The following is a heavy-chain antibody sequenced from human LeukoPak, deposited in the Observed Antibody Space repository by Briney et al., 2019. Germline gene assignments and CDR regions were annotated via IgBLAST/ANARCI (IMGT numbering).Heavy chain of an antibody. CDR2: ISYDGSNK. CDR1: GFTFSSYA. CDR3: ARDDGTMTTAFDI. Sequence: GRSLRLSCAASGFTFSSYAMHWVRQAPGKGLEWVAVISYDGSNKYYADSVKGRFTISRDNSKNTLYLQMNSLRAEDTAVYYCARDDGTMTTAFDIWGQGTMVTVSS. D-gene: IGHD4-17*01. V-gene: IGHV3-30-3*01. J-gene: IGHJ3*02.